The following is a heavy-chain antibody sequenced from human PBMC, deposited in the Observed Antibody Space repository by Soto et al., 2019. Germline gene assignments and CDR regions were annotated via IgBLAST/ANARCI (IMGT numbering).Heavy chain of an antibody. CDR3: TTDEACPAGYCSSTSCQKEGNY. CDR1: GFTFSNAW. CDR2: IKSKTDGGTT. D-gene: IGHD2-2*01. V-gene: IGHV3-15*01. J-gene: IGHJ4*02. Sequence: GGSLRLSCAASGFTFSNAWMSWVRQAPGKGLEWVGRIKSKTDGGTTDYAAPVKGRFTISRDDSKNTLYLQMNSLKTEDTAVYYCTTDEACPAGYCSSTSCQKEGNYWGQGTLVTVS.